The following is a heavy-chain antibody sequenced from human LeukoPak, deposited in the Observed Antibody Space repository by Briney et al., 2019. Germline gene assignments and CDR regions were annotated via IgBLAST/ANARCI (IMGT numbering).Heavy chain of an antibody. CDR2: IRYDGSNK. Sequence: GGSLRLSCAASGFTFSNYGMHWVRQAPGKGLEWVAFIRYDGSNKYYADSVKGRFTISRDNSKNTLYLQMNSLRAEDTAVYYCAKDYYGSGSYYSSYYFDYWGQGTLVTVSS. D-gene: IGHD3-10*01. J-gene: IGHJ4*02. V-gene: IGHV3-30*02. CDR3: AKDYYGSGSYYSSYYFDY. CDR1: GFTFSNYG.